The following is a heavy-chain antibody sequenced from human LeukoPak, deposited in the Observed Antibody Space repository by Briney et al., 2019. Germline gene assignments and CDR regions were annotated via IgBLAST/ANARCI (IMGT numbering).Heavy chain of an antibody. D-gene: IGHD5-24*01. V-gene: IGHV3-49*04. CDR1: GFTFSSYA. Sequence: GGSLRLSCAASGFTFSSYAMHWVRQAPGKGLEWVGFIRSKAYGGTTEYAASVKGRFTISRDDSKSIAYLQMNSLKTEDTAVYYCTGEENYYYYMDVWGKGTTVTVSS. CDR2: IRSKAYGGTT. CDR3: TGEENYYYYMDV. J-gene: IGHJ6*03.